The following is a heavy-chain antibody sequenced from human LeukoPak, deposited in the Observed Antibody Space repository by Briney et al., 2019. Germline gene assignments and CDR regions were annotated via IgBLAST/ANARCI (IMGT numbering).Heavy chain of an antibody. CDR3: ARHLYGYSSGWYSPYDY. Sequence: GESLKISCKASGYSFSSYWFGWVRQMPGKGLEGWGVIYPGDSDTRYSPSFQGQVTISADKSISTAYLQWSSLKASDTAMYYCARHLYGYSSGWYSPYDYWGQGTPVTVSS. CDR2: IYPGDSDT. CDR1: GYSFSSYW. V-gene: IGHV5-51*01. D-gene: IGHD6-19*01. J-gene: IGHJ4*02.